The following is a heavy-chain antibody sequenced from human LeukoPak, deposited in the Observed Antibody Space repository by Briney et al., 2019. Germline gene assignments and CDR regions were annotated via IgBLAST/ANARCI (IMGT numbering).Heavy chain of an antibody. CDR3: AKGYYYDSKGFDY. J-gene: IGHJ4*02. D-gene: IGHD3-22*01. CDR2: ISCSGGST. V-gene: IGHV3-23*01. Sequence: GSLRLSCAASGFTFSSYAMSWVRQAPGKGLEWVSAISCSGGSTYYGDSVKGRFTISRDNSKKTMYLQMNSLRAEDTAVYYCAKGYYYDSKGFDYWGQGTLVTVSS. CDR1: GFTFSSYA.